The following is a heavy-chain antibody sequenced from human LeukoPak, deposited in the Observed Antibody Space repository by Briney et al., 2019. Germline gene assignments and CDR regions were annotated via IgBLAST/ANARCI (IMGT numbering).Heavy chain of an antibody. CDR1: GFTFSSYA. Sequence: PGGSLRLSCAASGFTFSSYAMSWVRQAPGKGLEWVSAISGSGGSTYHADSVKGRFTISRDNSKNTLYLQMNSLRAEDTAVYYCAKDPGDGDYGYYFDYWGQGTLVTVSS. CDR3: AKDPGDGDYGYYFDY. J-gene: IGHJ4*02. CDR2: ISGSGGST. D-gene: IGHD4-17*01. V-gene: IGHV3-23*01.